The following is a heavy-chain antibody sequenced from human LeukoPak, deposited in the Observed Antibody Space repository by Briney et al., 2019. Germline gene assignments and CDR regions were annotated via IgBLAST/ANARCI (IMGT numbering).Heavy chain of an antibody. CDR2: INSDGSST. V-gene: IGHV3-74*01. D-gene: IGHD6-19*01. CDR3: ASGAVARTNWFDP. Sequence: PGGSLRLSCAASGFTFSSYWMHWVRQAPGKGLVWVSRINSDGSSTSYADPVKGRFTISRDNAKNTLYLQMNSLRAEDTAVYYCASGAVARTNWFDPWGQGTLVTVSS. J-gene: IGHJ5*02. CDR1: GFTFSSYW.